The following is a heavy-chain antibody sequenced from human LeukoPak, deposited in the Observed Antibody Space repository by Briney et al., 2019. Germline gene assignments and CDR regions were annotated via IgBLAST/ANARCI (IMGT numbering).Heavy chain of an antibody. J-gene: IGHJ3*01. CDR2: ISTSRTAV. D-gene: IGHD6-19*01. V-gene: IGHV3-48*04. CDR1: GFAFSSYN. Sequence: PGGSLRLSCAASGFAFSSYNMNWIRQAPGKGLDWVSSISTSRTAVYYADSVKGRFIISRDNAKNSLYLQMNRLRADDTAVYYCARVRRVAGPALNDAFDFWGQGTMVTVSS. CDR3: ARVRRVAGPALNDAFDF.